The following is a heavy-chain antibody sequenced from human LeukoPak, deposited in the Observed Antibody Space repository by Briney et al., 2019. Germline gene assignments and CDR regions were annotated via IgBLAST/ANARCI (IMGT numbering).Heavy chain of an antibody. V-gene: IGHV4-39*01. Sequence: SETLSLTCTVSGGSISRSAYYWVWIRQPPGKGLEWIGTIYSTGTTYYSPSLTSRVTISVDTSKNHLSLKLRSATAADTAVYYCARHGLVSGYLSPFDLWGRGTLVTVSS. CDR1: GGSISRSAYY. J-gene: IGHJ2*01. D-gene: IGHD3-22*01. CDR3: ARHGLVSGYLSPFDL. CDR2: IYSTGTT.